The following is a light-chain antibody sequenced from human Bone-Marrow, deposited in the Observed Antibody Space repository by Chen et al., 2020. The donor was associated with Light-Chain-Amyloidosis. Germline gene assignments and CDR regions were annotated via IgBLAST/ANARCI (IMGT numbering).Light chain of an antibody. V-gene: IGLV3-25*03. CDR1: DLPTKY. J-gene: IGLJ2*01. Sequence: SYELTQPPSVSVSPGQTARITCSGDDLPTKYAYWYQQKPGQAPVLVIHRDTERPSGISERFSGSGSGTTAALTIGGVQAEDEADYRCQSADSSGTYEEIFGGGTKLSVL. CDR2: RDT. CDR3: QSADSSGTYEEI.